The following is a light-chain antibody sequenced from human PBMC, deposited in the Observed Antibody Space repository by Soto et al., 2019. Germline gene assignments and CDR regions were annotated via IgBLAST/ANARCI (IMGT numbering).Light chain of an antibody. CDR1: QSVSSN. CDR3: QQYNNWPPVT. CDR2: GAS. Sequence: EIVMMQSPATLSVSPGERVTLSCRASQSVSSNLAWYQQKSGQAPRLLIYGASTRATGIPARFSGSGSGTEFTLTISSLQSEDFAIYYCQQYNNWPPVTFGQGPRLEIK. V-gene: IGKV3-15*01. J-gene: IGKJ5*01.